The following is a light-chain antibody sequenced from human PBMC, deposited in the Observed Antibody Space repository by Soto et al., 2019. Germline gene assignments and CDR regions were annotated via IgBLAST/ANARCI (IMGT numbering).Light chain of an antibody. CDR1: QSISSW. V-gene: IGKV1-5*01. CDR3: QQYGYLVT. Sequence: DIQMTQSPSTLSASVGDRVTITCRASQSISSWLAWYQQKPGKAPKLLIYDVSSLESGVPSRFSGSGSGTEFTLTISSLQPDDFATYYCQQYGYLVTFGGGTKVDIK. J-gene: IGKJ4*01. CDR2: DVS.